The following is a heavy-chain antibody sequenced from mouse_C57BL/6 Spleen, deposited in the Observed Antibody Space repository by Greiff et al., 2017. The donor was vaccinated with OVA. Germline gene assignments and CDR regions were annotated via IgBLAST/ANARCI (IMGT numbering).Heavy chain of an antibody. V-gene: IGHV5-17*01. CDR3: ASDYAWFAY. D-gene: IGHD2-4*01. CDR2: ISSGSSTI. Sequence: EVHLVESGGGLVKPGGSLKLSCAASGFTFSDYGLHWVRQAPEKGLEWVAYISSGSSTIYYADTVKGRFTISRDNAKNTLFLQMTSLRSEDTAMYYCASDYAWFAYWGQGTLVTVSA. J-gene: IGHJ3*01. CDR1: GFTFSDYG.